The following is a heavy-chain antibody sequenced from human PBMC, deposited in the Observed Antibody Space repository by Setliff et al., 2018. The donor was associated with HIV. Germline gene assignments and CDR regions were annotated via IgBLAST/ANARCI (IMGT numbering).Heavy chain of an antibody. CDR2: IYSSGSP. J-gene: IGHJ6*03. Sequence: SETLSLTCTVSGGSIRSSTYYWGWIRQPPGKRLEWPGSIYSSGSPSYNPSLSSRLTISVDTSKNHVSLRLSSVTAADTGVYYCARHRDPPGTSWIYYYYYVDLWGEGTTVTVSS. CDR1: GGSIRSSTYY. V-gene: IGHV4-39*01. D-gene: IGHD2-2*01. CDR3: ARHRDPPGTSWIYYYYYVDL.